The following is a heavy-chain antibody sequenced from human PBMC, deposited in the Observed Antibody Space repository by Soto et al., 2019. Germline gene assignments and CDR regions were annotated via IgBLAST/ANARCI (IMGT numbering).Heavy chain of an antibody. V-gene: IGHV4-4*02. CDR3: ARVRPIAVAGTSIFDY. CDR1: SGSISSSNW. CDR2: IYHSRST. D-gene: IGHD6-19*01. Sequence: QVQLQESGPGLVKPSGTLSLTCAVSSGSISSSNWWSWVRQPPGKGLEWIGEIYHSRSTNYHPSLKSEVPISVDKSKNQFSLKLSSVPAADTAVYYCARVRPIAVAGTSIFDYWGQGTLVTVSS. J-gene: IGHJ4*02.